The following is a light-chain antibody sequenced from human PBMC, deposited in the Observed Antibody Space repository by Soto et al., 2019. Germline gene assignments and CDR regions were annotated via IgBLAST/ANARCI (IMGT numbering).Light chain of an antibody. J-gene: IGKJ1*01. Sequence: EIVMTQSPATLSVSPGETATLSCRAIQSVSSDYLAWYQQKPGQAPRLLIYGASTRATGIPARFSGSGSGTEFTLTISSLQSEDFAVYYCQHYNNWPPITFGQGTKVDIK. CDR2: GAS. CDR3: QHYNNWPPIT. V-gene: IGKV3-15*01. CDR1: QSVSSDY.